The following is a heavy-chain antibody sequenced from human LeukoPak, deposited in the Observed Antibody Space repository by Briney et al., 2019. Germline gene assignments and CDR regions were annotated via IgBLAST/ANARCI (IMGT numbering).Heavy chain of an antibody. J-gene: IGHJ4*02. Sequence: GGSLRLSCAASGFTFSSYSMNWVRQAPGKGLEWVSYISSSSSTIYYADSVKGRFTISRDNAKNSLYLQMNSLRAEDTAVYYCAKDLGNGDYTQTVDYWGQGTLVTVSS. CDR1: GFTFSSYS. CDR3: AKDLGNGDYTQTVDY. D-gene: IGHD4-17*01. V-gene: IGHV3-48*01. CDR2: ISSSSSTI.